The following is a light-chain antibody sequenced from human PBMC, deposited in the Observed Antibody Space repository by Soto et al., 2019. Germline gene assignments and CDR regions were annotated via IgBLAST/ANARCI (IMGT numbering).Light chain of an antibody. V-gene: IGLV2-14*01. CDR1: DSDIGKYNY. J-gene: IGLJ3*02. Sequence: QSVLTQPASVSGSPGQSITISCTGTDSDIGKYNYVSWYQQHPGKAPKLMIYGVTNRPSGVSDRFSGSKSGNAASLTISGLQAEDEADYYCSSYTSYTALWVFGGGTKLTVL. CDR2: GVT. CDR3: SSYTSYTALWV.